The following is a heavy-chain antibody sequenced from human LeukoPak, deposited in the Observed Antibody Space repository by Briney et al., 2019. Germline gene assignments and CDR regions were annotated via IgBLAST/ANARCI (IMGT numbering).Heavy chain of an antibody. J-gene: IGHJ4*02. D-gene: IGHD3-22*01. Sequence: GGSLRLSRAASGFTFSDYAMSWVRQAPGKGPEWVSAITGGGRTHYADSVKGRFTISRDSSKNTLYLQMNSLRAEDTAIYYCAKRGYYDSGALRAPFEYWGQGTLVTVSS. CDR3: AKRGYYDSGALRAPFEY. V-gene: IGHV3-23*01. CDR1: GFTFSDYA. CDR2: ITGGGRT.